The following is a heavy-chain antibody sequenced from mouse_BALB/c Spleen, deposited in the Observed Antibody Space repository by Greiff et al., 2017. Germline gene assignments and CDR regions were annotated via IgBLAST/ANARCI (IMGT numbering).Heavy chain of an antibody. J-gene: IGHJ4*01. CDR3: ARKGTMITRDAMDY. Sequence: QVQLQQSGPGLVQPSQSLSITCTVSGFSLTSYGVHWVRQSPGKGLEWLGVIWSGGSTDYNAAFISRLSISKDNSKSQVFFKMNSLQANDTAIYYCARKGTMITRDAMDYWGQGTSVTVSS. D-gene: IGHD2-4*01. CDR2: IWSGGST. CDR1: GFSLTSYG. V-gene: IGHV2-2*02.